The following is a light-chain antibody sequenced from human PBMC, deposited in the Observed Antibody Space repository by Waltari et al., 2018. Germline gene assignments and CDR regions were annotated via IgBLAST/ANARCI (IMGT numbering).Light chain of an antibody. CDR3: QQYGTPPLT. CDR2: DAS. Sequence: IVLTQSPGTLSLSPGERATLSCRASQTVNTRYLAWYQQKPGQAPRLLMYDASSSATGVPDRFSGSGSGTDFTLSISRLEPEDFAVYYCQQYGTPPLTFGGGTKVEIK. V-gene: IGKV3-20*01. J-gene: IGKJ4*01. CDR1: QTVNTRY.